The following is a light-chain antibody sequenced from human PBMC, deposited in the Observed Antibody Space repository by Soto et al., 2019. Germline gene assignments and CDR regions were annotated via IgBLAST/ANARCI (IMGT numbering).Light chain of an antibody. CDR2: DTS. J-gene: IGKJ1*01. Sequence: EIVLTQSPATLSLSPGERGTLSCRASQSVGRYLAWYQHKPGQPPRLLIYDTSNRAPGTPGRFGGSGSGTDFTSTISSLEPEDFAVYYCVQRSVWPWTVGQGTKVEVK. CDR3: VQRSVWPWT. V-gene: IGKV3-11*01. CDR1: QSVGRY.